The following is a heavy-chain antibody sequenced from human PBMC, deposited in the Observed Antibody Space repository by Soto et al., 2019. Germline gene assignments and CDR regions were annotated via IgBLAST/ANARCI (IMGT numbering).Heavy chain of an antibody. Sequence: QVHLVQSGTEVKKPGTSVKVSCEASGGTFHTSTINWVRQAPGQGLDWMGGIIPIFGAPNYAQHFQSRVTITADESTSTAYMGLSRLRSEATAVYYCTTGGPAADDSFFVMVMGRVDVWGKGTTVIVSS. J-gene: IGHJ6*04. CDR2: IIPIFGAP. D-gene: IGHD2-21*01. V-gene: IGHV1-69*01. CDR1: GGTFHTST. CDR3: TTGGPAADDSFFVMVMGRVDV.